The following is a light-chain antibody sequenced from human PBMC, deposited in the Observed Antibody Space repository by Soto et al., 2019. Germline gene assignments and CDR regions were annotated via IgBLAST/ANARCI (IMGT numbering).Light chain of an antibody. CDR2: RAS. Sequence: EKVMTQSPATLSVSPGERATLSCRASQTIGSNLAWYQQKPGQAPRLLIYRASTRATGVPARFSGSGFGTDFTLTISSLESEDFAVYFCQQCVTWPLFSFGPGTKVEI. J-gene: IGKJ3*01. CDR3: QQCVTWPLFS. V-gene: IGKV3-15*01. CDR1: QTIGSN.